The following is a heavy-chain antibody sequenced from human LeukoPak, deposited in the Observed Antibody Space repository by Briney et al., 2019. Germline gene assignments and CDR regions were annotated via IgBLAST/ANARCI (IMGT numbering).Heavy chain of an antibody. CDR2: IYYSGST. J-gene: IGHJ4*02. Sequence: SSETLSLTCTVSGGSISSSSYYWGWIRQPPGKGLEWIGSIYYSGSTYYNPSLKSRVTISVDTSKNQFSLKLSSVTAADTAVYYCARLYCSGGSCFDYWGQGTLVTVSS. CDR1: GGSISSSSYY. D-gene: IGHD2-15*01. V-gene: IGHV4-39*07. CDR3: ARLYCSGGSCFDY.